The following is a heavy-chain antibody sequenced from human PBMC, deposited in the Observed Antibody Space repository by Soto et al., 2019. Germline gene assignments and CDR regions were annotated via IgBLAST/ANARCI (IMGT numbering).Heavy chain of an antibody. J-gene: IGHJ4*02. CDR2: IYYSGST. CDR1: GGSISSGGYY. CDR3: ATNPPYSRSSIPYFYY. V-gene: IGHV4-31*03. Sequence: PSETLSLTCTVSGGSISSGGYYWSWIRQHPGKGLEWIGYIYYSGSTYYNPSLKSRVTISVDTSKNQFSLKLSSVTAADTAVYYCATNPPYSRSSIPYFYYWGQGTLVTVSS. D-gene: IGHD6-6*01.